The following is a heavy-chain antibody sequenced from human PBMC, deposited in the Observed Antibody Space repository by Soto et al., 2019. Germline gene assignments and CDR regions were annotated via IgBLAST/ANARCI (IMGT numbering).Heavy chain of an antibody. CDR2: INHSGST. CDR1: GGSFRGYY. V-gene: IGHV4-34*01. D-gene: IGHD3-3*01. Sequence: SETLSLTCAVYGGSFRGYYWSWIGQPPGKGLEWIGEINHSGSTNYNPSLKSRVTISVDTSKNQFSLKLSSVTAADTAVYYCARGRNYDFWSGYYSSYYYGMDVWGQGTTVT. CDR3: ARGRNYDFWSGYYSSYYYGMDV. J-gene: IGHJ6*02.